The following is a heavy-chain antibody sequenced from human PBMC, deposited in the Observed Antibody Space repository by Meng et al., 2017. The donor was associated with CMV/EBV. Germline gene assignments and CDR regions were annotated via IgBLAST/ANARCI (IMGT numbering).Heavy chain of an antibody. Sequence: QVQLVESGGGVVQPGRSLRLSCAASGSTFSSYAMHWVRQAPGKGLEWVAVISYDGSNKYYADSVKGRFTISRDNSKNTLYLQMNSLRAEDTAVYYCAPGWFDPWGQGTLVTVSS. V-gene: IGHV3-30-3*01. CDR3: APGWFDP. J-gene: IGHJ5*02. CDR2: ISYDGSNK. CDR1: GSTFSSYA.